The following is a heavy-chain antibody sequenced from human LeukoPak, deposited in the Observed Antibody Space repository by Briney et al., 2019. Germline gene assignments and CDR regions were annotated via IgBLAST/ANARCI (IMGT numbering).Heavy chain of an antibody. V-gene: IGHV3-30-3*02. Sequence: GGSLRLSCAASGFTFSSYAMLWVRQAPGKGLEWVAVISYDGSNKYYAESVKGRFTISRDNSKNTLYLQMNSLRAEDTAVFYCAKVSGFKITFGGVLDWGQGTPVTVSS. CDR3: AKVSGFKITFGGVLD. CDR1: GFTFSSYA. D-gene: IGHD3-16*02. J-gene: IGHJ4*02. CDR2: ISYDGSNK.